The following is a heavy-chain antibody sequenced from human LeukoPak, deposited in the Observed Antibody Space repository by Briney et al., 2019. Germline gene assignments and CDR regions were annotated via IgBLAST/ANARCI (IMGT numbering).Heavy chain of an antibody. J-gene: IGHJ4*02. D-gene: IGHD3-22*01. V-gene: IGHV4-59*08. Sequence: PSETLSLTCTVSGGSITSYYWNWIRQPPGKGLEWIGYIYYTGSTNYNPSLKSRVTMSVDTSKNQFSLKLSSVTAADTAVYYCAPPPGGMHDSSGTGSLFDYWGQGTLVTVSS. CDR2: IYYTGST. CDR3: APPPGGMHDSSGTGSLFDY. CDR1: GGSITSYY.